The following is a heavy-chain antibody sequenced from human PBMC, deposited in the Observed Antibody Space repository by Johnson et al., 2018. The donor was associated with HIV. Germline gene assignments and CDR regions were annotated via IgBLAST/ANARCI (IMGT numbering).Heavy chain of an antibody. CDR3: AHSGSPGVAARLWDAFDV. Sequence: QLVESGGGVVQPGRSLRLSCAASGFTFSSYAMHWVRQAPGKGLEWVSTLSGSGNRTYYADSVKGRFPISRDNSKNTLYLQMTSLRGDDTAIYFCAHSGSPGVAARLWDAFDVWGQGTTVTVSS. CDR1: GFTFSSYA. J-gene: IGHJ3*01. V-gene: IGHV3-23*04. CDR2: LSGSGNRT. D-gene: IGHD6-6*01.